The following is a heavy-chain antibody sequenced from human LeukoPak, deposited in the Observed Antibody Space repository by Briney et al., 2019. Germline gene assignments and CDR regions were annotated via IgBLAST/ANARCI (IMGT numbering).Heavy chain of an antibody. V-gene: IGHV4-38-2*02. CDR1: GYSISSGYY. CDR2: IYHSGST. J-gene: IGHJ5*02. Sequence: SETLSLTCTVSGYSISSGYYWGWIRQPPGKGLEWIGSIYHSGSTYYNPSLKSRVTISVDTSKNQFSLKLSSVTAADTAVYYCARGNSIAAAGTWGSHGFDPWGQGTLVTVSS. CDR3: ARGNSIAAAGTWGSHGFDP. D-gene: IGHD6-13*01.